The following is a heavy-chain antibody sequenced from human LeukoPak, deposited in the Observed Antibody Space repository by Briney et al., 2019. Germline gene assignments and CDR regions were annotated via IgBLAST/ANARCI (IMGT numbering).Heavy chain of an antibody. V-gene: IGHV3-30*04. CDR3: ARRRDIVVVPAAYNWFDP. CDR1: GFTFSDYA. J-gene: IGHJ5*02. CDR2: ISYDGSTK. D-gene: IGHD2-2*01. Sequence: GGSLRLSCAASGFTFSDYAIHWVRQAPGKGLEWVAVISYDGSTKYYADSVKGRFTISRDNSKNTLYLQMNSLRTEDTAVYYCARRRDIVVVPAAYNWFDPWGQGTLVTVSS.